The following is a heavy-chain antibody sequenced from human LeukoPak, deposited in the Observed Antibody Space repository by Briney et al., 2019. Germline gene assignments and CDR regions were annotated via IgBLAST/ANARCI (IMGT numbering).Heavy chain of an antibody. CDR2: IYYSGST. CDR1: GGSISSSSYY. D-gene: IGHD4-17*01. V-gene: IGHV4-39*01. J-gene: IGHJ4*02. CDR3: ARRHYGNFDY. Sequence: SETLSLTCTVSGGSISSSSYYWGWIHQPPGKGLEWIGSIYYSGSTYYNPSLKSRVTISVDTSKNQFSLKLSSVTAADTAVYYCARRHYGNFDYWGQGTLVTVSS.